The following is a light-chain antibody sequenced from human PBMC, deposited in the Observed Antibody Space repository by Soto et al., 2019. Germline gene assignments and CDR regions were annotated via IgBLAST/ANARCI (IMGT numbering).Light chain of an antibody. CDR1: VLAKKY. CDR2: KDS. J-gene: IGLJ7*01. CDR3: YSVADNFAV. V-gene: IGLV3-27*01. Sequence: SYELTQPSSVSVSPGQTARITCSGDVLAKKYARWFQQKPGQAPVLVIYKDSERPSGIPERFSGSSSGTTVTLTISGAQVEDEADYYCYSVADNFAVFGGGTQLTVL.